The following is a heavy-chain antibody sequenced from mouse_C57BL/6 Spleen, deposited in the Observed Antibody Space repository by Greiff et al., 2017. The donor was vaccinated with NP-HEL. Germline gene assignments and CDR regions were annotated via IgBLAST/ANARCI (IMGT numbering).Heavy chain of an antibody. Sequence: VQLQQSGAELVRPGTSVKMSCKASGYTFTNYWIGWAKQRPGHGLEWIGDIYPGGGYTNYNEKFKGKATLTADKSSSTAYMQVSSLTSEDSAIYYCARSDYYGSSQFAYWGQGTLVTVSA. CDR1: GYTFTNYW. CDR2: IYPGGGYT. J-gene: IGHJ3*01. D-gene: IGHD1-1*01. CDR3: ARSDYYGSSQFAY. V-gene: IGHV1-63*01.